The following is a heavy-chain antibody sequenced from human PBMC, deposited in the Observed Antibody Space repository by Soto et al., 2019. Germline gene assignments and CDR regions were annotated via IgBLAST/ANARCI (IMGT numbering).Heavy chain of an antibody. CDR1: GGSISSYY. CDR3: ARNELSLVLNYYYYYGMDV. V-gene: IGHV4-4*07. D-gene: IGHD3-16*02. CDR2: IYTSGST. Sequence: SETLSLTCTVSGGSISSYYWSWIRQPAGKGLEWIGRIYTSGSTNYNPSLKSRVTMSVDTSKNQFSLKLSSVTAADTAVYYCARNELSLVLNYYYYYGMDVWGQGTTVTVSS. J-gene: IGHJ6*02.